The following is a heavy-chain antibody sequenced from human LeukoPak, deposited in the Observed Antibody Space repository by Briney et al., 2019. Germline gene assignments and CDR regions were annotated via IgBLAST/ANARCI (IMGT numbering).Heavy chain of an antibody. CDR2: IMPISGTA. D-gene: IGHD2-2*01. CDR1: GGTFSSYD. CDR3: ASGRTDIVVVPATLRNYYFDY. Sequence: ASVKVSCKASGGTFSSYDISWVRQAPGQGLEWMGGIMPISGTANYAQKFQGRVTITADKPTNTAYMELRSLRSEDTAVYYCASGRTDIVVVPATLRNYYFDYWGQGTLVTVSS. J-gene: IGHJ4*02. V-gene: IGHV1-69*06.